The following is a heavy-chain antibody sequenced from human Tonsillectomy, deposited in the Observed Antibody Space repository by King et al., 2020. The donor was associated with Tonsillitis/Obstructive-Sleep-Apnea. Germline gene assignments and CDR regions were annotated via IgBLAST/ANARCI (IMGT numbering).Heavy chain of an antibody. CDR1: GFTFSNAW. V-gene: IGHV3-15*07. Sequence: VQLVESGGGLVKPGGSLRLSCAASGFTFSNAWMNWVRQAPGKGLEWVGRFKSKTDGGTTDYAAPVKGRFTISRDDSKNTLYLQMNSLKTEDTAVYYCTTDITMVRGVDYWGQGTLVTVSS. D-gene: IGHD3-10*01. CDR2: FKSKTDGGTT. CDR3: TTDITMVRGVDY. J-gene: IGHJ4*02.